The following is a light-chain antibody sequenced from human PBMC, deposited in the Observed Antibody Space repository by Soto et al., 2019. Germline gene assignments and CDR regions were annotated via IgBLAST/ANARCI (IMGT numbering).Light chain of an antibody. Sequence: EIVMTQSPATLSVSPGERATLSCRASQSVSSNLAWYQQKPGQAPRRLIYGASVRATGIPARFSGSGSGTEFTLTISSLQSEDFAVYYCQQYSNWPWTFGQGNTVESK. CDR1: QSVSSN. CDR3: QQYSNWPWT. V-gene: IGKV3-15*01. CDR2: GAS. J-gene: IGKJ1*01.